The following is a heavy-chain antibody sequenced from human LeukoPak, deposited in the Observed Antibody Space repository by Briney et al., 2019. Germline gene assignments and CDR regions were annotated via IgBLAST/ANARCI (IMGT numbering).Heavy chain of an antibody. D-gene: IGHD3-22*01. CDR2: IYYSGRT. CDR1: GGSISSYY. CDR3: ATLNDSSGYYYGY. J-gene: IGHJ4*02. V-gene: IGHV4-59*01. Sequence: SETLSLTCTVSGGSISSYYWSWIRQPPGKGLEWIGYIYYSGRTNYNPSLKSRVTISVDTSKNQFSLKLSSVTAADTAVYYCATLNDSSGYYYGYWGQGTLVTVSS.